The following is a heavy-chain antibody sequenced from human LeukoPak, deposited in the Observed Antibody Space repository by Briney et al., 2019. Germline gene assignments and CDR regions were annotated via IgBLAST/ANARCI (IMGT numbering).Heavy chain of an antibody. CDR1: VGTFSSYA. V-gene: IGHV1-69*13. D-gene: IGHD6-19*01. CDR2: IIPIFGTA. CDR3: ARDEARRIAVAVAAFDI. J-gene: IGHJ3*02. Sequence: SVKVSCKASVGTFSSYAISWVRQAPGQGLEWMGGIIPIFGTANYAQKFQGRVTITADESTSTAYMELSSLRSEDTAVYYCARDEARRIAVAVAAFDIWGQGTMVTVSS.